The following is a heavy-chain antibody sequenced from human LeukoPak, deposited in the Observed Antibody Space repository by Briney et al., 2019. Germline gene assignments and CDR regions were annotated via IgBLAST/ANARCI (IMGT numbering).Heavy chain of an antibody. CDR3: ARPPRGAGYYYYYMDV. J-gene: IGHJ6*03. Sequence: GRSLRLSCAASGFTFNSYGMHWVRQVPGKGLEGVALISYDGSNKHYADSVKGRFTISRDNSKNTLYLQMNSLRAEDTAVYYCARPPRGAGYYYYYMDVWGKGTTVTVSS. CDR2: ISYDGSNK. D-gene: IGHD3-10*01. CDR1: GFTFNSYG. V-gene: IGHV3-30*03.